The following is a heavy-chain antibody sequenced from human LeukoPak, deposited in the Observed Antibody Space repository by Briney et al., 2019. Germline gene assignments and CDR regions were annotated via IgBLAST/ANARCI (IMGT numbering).Heavy chain of an antibody. J-gene: IGHJ4*02. CDR1: GITFSNKW. Sequence: PGGSLRISCVASGITFSNKWMHWVRQAPGKGLVWISRISSDGSTTNYADSVKGRFTIARDNAKNTLYLQMNSLRVDDTAVYYCASPYSGSWHTVDSWGQGTLITVSS. D-gene: IGHD6-13*01. CDR3: ASPYSGSWHTVDS. CDR2: ISSDGSTT. V-gene: IGHV3-74*01.